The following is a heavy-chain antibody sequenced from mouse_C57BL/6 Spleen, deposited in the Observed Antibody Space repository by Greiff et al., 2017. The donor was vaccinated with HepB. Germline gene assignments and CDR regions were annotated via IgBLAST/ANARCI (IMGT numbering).Heavy chain of an antibody. CDR2: ISSGSSTI. V-gene: IGHV5-17*01. CDR3: ARATDGYSYYFDY. J-gene: IGHJ2*01. Sequence: EVKLVESGGGLVKPGGSLKLSCAASGFTFSDYGMHWVRQAPEKGLEWVAYISSGSSTIYYADTVKGRFTISRDNAKNTLFLQMTSLRSEDTAMYYCARATDGYSYYFDYWGQGTTLTVSS. D-gene: IGHD2-3*01. CDR1: GFTFSDYG.